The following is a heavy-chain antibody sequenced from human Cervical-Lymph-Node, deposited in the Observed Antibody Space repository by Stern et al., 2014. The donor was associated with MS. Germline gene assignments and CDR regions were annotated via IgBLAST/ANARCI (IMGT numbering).Heavy chain of an antibody. V-gene: IGHV4-59*12. CDR2: VYYNGDT. CDR3: AKGVGWTPDS. Sequence: QVQLQESGPGLVKPSETLSLTCTVSGGSISADYWNWVRQPPGKGLEWMGYVYYNGDTNYIPSLKSRVTISVNTSKNQFSLRLTSVTAADTAVYYCAKGVGWTPDSWGQGTLVTVSS. CDR1: GGSISADY. D-gene: IGHD1-26*01. J-gene: IGHJ4*02.